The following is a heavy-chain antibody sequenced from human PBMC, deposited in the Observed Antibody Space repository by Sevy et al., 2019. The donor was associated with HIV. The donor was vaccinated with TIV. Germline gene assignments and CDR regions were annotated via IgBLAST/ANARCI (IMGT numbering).Heavy chain of an antibody. CDR2: IKQDGSEN. V-gene: IGHV3-7*03. CDR3: ARDMGYCSGASCYTWDYYGMDV. D-gene: IGHD2-15*01. J-gene: IGHJ6*02. CDR1: GFIFSRYW. Sequence: GGSLRLSCAASGFIFSRYWMTWVRQAPGKGLEWVANIKQDGSENYYVDSVKGRFTISRDNAKNSLYLQMNSLRAEDTAVYYCARDMGYCSGASCYTWDYYGMDVWGQGTTVTVSS.